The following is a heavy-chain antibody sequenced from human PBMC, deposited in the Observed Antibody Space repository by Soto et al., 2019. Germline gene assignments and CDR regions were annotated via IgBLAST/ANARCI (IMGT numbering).Heavy chain of an antibody. CDR1: GGTFNSYD. D-gene: IGHD3-22*01. Sequence: QVQLVQSGAEVKKPGSSMKVSCKASGGTFNSYDINWVRQAPGQGLEWMGGIIPIVETPKYAQKFQGRVTMTADESTNTVYMELSSMSSEDTAMYFCARLSRPNYYDAGGFFKDNWFEPWGQGTLVTVSS. CDR2: IIPIVETP. J-gene: IGHJ5*02. CDR3: ARLSRPNYYDAGGFFKDNWFEP. V-gene: IGHV1-69*01.